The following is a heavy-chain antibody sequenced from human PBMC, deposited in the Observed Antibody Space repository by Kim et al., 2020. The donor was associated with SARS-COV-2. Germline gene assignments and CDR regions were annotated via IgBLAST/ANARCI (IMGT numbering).Heavy chain of an antibody. J-gene: IGHJ4*02. CDR3: AKGSLIAAAGPFDY. V-gene: IGHV3-23*01. Sequence: ADSVKGPLTTSRDNSKNTLYLHMTSLRAEDTAVYYCAKGSLIAAAGPFDYWGQGTLVTVSS. D-gene: IGHD6-13*01.